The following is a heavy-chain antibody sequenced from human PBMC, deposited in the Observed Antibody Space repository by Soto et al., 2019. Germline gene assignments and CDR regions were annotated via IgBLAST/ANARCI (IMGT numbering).Heavy chain of an antibody. Sequence: ASVKVSRKASGYTFTSHGISWVRQAPGQGLEWMGWISAYNGNTNYAQKLQGRVTMTTDTSTSTAYMELRCLRSDDTAVYYCARDPLEYGDYWYFQHWGQGTLVTVSS. J-gene: IGHJ1*01. V-gene: IGHV1-18*01. CDR2: ISAYNGNT. D-gene: IGHD4-17*01. CDR1: GYTFTSHG. CDR3: ARDPLEYGDYWYFQH.